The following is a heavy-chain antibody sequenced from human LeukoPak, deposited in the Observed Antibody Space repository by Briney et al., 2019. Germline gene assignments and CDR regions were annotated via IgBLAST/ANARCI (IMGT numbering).Heavy chain of an antibody. CDR3: ARESGSVTSEVDFDY. CDR2: ISYDGSNK. J-gene: IGHJ4*02. CDR1: GFTFTNYV. D-gene: IGHD4-17*01. V-gene: IGHV3-30*03. Sequence: GGSLRLSCAASGFTFTNYVMHWVRQAPGKGLEWVAVISYDGSNKYYADSVKGRFTISRDNSKNTLYLQMNSLRAEDTAVYYCARESGSVTSEVDFDYWGQGTLVTVSS.